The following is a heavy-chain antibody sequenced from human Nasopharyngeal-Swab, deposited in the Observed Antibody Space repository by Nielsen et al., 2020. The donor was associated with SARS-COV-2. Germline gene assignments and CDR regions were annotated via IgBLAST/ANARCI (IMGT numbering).Heavy chain of an antibody. CDR2: IYYTGSA. V-gene: IGHV4-39*01. J-gene: IGHJ6*02. CDR1: GGSIMSSSYY. Sequence: SETLSLTCTVSGGSIMSSSYYWGWIRQPPGKGLEWIGVIYYTGSAHYSPSLKSRVTISVDTSRNQFFLRVASVTAEDMAVYYCARQTGMDVWGQGTSVTVSS. CDR3: ARQTGMDV.